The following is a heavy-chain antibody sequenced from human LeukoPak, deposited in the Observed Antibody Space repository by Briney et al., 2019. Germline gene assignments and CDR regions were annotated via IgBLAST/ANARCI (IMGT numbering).Heavy chain of an antibody. CDR1: GDSGNSAA. Sequence: SQTLSLTCAISGDSGNSAAWNWIRQSPSRGLERLGRTYYRSKWYNDYAVSVKSRITINPDTSKNQFSLQLNSVAPEDTAVYYCAREGGSSSWLDWFDPWGQGTLVTVSS. J-gene: IGHJ5*02. V-gene: IGHV6-1*01. D-gene: IGHD6-13*01. CDR2: TYYRSKWYN. CDR3: AREGGSSSWLDWFDP.